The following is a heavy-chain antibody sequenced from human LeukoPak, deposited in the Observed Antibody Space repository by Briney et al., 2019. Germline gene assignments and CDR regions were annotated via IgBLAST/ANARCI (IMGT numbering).Heavy chain of an antibody. D-gene: IGHD6-19*01. J-gene: IGHJ4*02. Sequence: GSSVEVSCKASGGTFSSYAISWVRQAPGQGLEWMGGIIPIFGTANYAQKFQGRVTITADESTSTAYMELSSLRSEDTAVYYCARESVAGRGGYFDYWGQGTLVTVSS. V-gene: IGHV1-69*01. CDR2: IIPIFGTA. CDR1: GGTFSSYA. CDR3: ARESVAGRGGYFDY.